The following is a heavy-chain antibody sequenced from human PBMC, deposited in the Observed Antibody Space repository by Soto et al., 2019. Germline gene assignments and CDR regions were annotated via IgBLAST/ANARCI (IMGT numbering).Heavy chain of an antibody. J-gene: IGHJ4*02. V-gene: IGHV3-11*06. Sequence: PGGSLRLSCAASGFTFSDYYMSWVRQAPGRGLEWISYSSNSGTFARYATSVKGRFSISRDNANNSLYLAMNSLRVEDTAVYYCARSGDNFNVLDYWGQGTPVTVSS. D-gene: IGHD1-1*01. CDR3: ARSGDNFNVLDY. CDR2: SSNSGTFA. CDR1: GFTFSDYY.